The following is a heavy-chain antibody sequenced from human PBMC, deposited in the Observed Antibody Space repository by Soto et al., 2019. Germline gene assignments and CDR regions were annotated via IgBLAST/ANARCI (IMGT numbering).Heavy chain of an antibody. J-gene: IGHJ4*02. D-gene: IGHD3-10*01. CDR3: ARETYRSFYFDY. CDR2: INPDGSRT. V-gene: IGHV3-74*01. Sequence: GGSLRLSCAASGLTFANYWTHWVRQAPGKGLAWVSRINPDGSRTSYADSVTGRFTIPRDNAKNTLYLQMNSLRVEDTAVYYCARETYRSFYFDYWGQGTLVTVSS. CDR1: GLTFANYW.